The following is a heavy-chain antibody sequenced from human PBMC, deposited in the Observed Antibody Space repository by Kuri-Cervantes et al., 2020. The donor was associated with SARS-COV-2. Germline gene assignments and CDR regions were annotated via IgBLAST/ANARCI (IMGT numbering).Heavy chain of an antibody. J-gene: IGHJ4*02. D-gene: IGHD2-21*01. CDR1: GFNFSRPD. Sequence: LSLTCAASGFNFSRPDMHWVRQAPGKGLEWVAVISYDGKNKKCIASGKGRFTISRDNSQNTLYLHMKSLRSEDTAMYYCAKDRVGVQDFWGQGTLVTVSS. CDR3: AKDRVGVQDF. V-gene: IGHV3-30*18. CDR2: ISYDGKNK.